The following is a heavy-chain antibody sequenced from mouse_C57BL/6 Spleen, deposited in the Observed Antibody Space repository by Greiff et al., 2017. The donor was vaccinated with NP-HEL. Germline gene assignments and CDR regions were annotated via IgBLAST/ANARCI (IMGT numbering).Heavy chain of an antibody. Sequence: VQLQQSGAELVRPGASVKLSCTASGFNIKDDYMHWVKQRPEQGLEWIGWIDPENGDTEYASKFQGKATITADTSSNTAYLQLSSLTSEDTAVYYCTSNHFDYWGQGTTLTVSS. CDR1: GFNIKDDY. J-gene: IGHJ2*01. CDR2: IDPENGDT. V-gene: IGHV14-4*01. CDR3: TSNHFDY. D-gene: IGHD2-1*01.